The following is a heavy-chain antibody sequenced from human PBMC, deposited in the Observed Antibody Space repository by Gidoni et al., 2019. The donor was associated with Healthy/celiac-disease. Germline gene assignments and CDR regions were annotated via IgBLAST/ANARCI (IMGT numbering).Heavy chain of an antibody. CDR1: GYTFTSYY. Sequence: QVQLAQSGAEVKKPGASVKVSCKASGYTFTSYYMHWVRQAPGQGLEWMGIINPSGGSTSYAQKLQGRVTMTRDTSTSTVYMELSSLRSEDTAVYYCARDTSNTMVRGPFDYWGQGTLVTVSS. V-gene: IGHV1-46*04. J-gene: IGHJ4*02. CDR2: INPSGGST. CDR3: ARDTSNTMVRGPFDY. D-gene: IGHD3-10*01.